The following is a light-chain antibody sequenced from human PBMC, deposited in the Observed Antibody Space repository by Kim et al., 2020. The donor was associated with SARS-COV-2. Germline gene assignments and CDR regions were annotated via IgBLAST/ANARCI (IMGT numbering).Light chain of an antibody. CDR1: QSISSW. V-gene: IGKV1-5*03. Sequence: DIQMTQSPSTLSASVGDRVTITCRASQSISSWLAWYQQKPGKAPKILIYRASTLQTGVPSRFSGSGSGTEFTLTISSLQPDDVATYYCQQYHSYSLSFGGGTKVDIK. CDR3: QQYHSYSLS. CDR2: RAS. J-gene: IGKJ4*01.